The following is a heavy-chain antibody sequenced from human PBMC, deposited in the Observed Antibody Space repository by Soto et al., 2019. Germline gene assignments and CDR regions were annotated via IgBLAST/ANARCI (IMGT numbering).Heavy chain of an antibody. CDR2: IGSDGRGK. D-gene: IGHD1-26*01. CDR3: ARGKYIGSYYFDY. Sequence: GGSLRLSCEASGFTFSDYWMHWVRQAPGKGLEWVSDIGSDGRGKTYADSVKGRFTIYRDNAKNTLYLQIRSLRAEDTAMYYCARGKYIGSYYFDYWGQGTLVTVSS. J-gene: IGHJ4*02. CDR1: GFTFSDYW. V-gene: IGHV3-74*01.